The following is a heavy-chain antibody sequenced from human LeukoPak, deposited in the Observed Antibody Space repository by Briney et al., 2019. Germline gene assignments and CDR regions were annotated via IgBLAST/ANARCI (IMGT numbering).Heavy chain of an antibody. V-gene: IGHV3-30*02. CDR1: GFTFSSYG. Sequence: GRSLRLSCAASGFTFSSYGMHWVRQAPGKGLEWVAFIRYDGSNKYYADSVKGRFTISRDNSKNTLYLQMNSLRAEDTAVYYCAKDRVGDYSTFFDYWGQGTLVTVSS. J-gene: IGHJ4*02. D-gene: IGHD4-11*01. CDR3: AKDRVGDYSTFFDY. CDR2: IRYDGSNK.